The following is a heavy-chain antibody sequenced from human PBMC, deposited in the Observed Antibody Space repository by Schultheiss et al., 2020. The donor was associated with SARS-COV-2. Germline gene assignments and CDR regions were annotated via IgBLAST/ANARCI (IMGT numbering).Heavy chain of an antibody. Sequence: SETLSLTCAVSGYSISSGYYWGWIRQPPGKGLEWIGYIYHSGSTYYNPSLKSRVTISVDRSKNQFSLKLSSVTAADTAVYYCASRRDGYNYWGQGTLVTVAS. V-gene: IGHV4-38-2*01. CDR3: ASRRDGYNY. CDR1: GYSISSGYY. J-gene: IGHJ4*02. CDR2: IYHSGST. D-gene: IGHD5-24*01.